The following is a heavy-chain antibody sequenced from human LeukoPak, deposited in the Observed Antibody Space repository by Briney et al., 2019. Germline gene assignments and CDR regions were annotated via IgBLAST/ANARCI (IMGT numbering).Heavy chain of an antibody. CDR1: GDSISTEGYY. Sequence: PSETLSLTCTVSGDSISTEGYYWGWIRQPPGKELEWLASIYYSGSTNYNPSLKSRVTISVDTSKNQFSLKLSSVTAADTAVYYCARKWFKRPHDYWGQGTLVTVSS. J-gene: IGHJ4*02. D-gene: IGHD3-22*01. CDR2: IYYSGST. CDR3: ARKWFKRPHDY. V-gene: IGHV4-39*07.